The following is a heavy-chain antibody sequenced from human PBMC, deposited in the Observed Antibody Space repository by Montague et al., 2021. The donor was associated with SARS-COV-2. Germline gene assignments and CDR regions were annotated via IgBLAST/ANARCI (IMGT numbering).Heavy chain of an antibody. CDR2: IYFSGAT. D-gene: IGHD1-14*01. CDR3: VRASNHSWFFY. V-gene: IGHV4-39*07. Sequence: SETLSLTCTASGGSMSTTTHYWGWIRQPPGRGLEWIGTIYFSGATYYNPSLKSRATISLDTSKTQFSLQLTSVTAADTAVYYCVRASNHSWFFYWGQGTLVTVSS. J-gene: IGHJ4*02. CDR1: GGSMSTTTHY.